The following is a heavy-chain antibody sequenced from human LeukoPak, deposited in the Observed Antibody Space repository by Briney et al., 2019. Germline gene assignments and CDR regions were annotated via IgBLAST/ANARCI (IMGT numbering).Heavy chain of an antibody. CDR3: VRDRSGSYPYYFDF. J-gene: IGHJ4*02. CDR2: ISYDGTNE. D-gene: IGHD1-26*01. Sequence: GGSLRLSCAASGFTFSNYTMHWVRQAPGKGLECVAVISYDGTNEYYADSVKGRFTSSRDNAKNSLYLEMNSLRAEDTAVYYCVRDRSGSYPYYFDFWGQGTLLTASS. CDR1: GFTFSNYT. V-gene: IGHV3-30-3*01.